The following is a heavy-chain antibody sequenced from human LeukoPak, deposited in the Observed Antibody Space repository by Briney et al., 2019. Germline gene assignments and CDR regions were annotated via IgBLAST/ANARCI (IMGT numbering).Heavy chain of an antibody. D-gene: IGHD4-23*01. CDR3: ARGPFGNSVSRLDY. Sequence: GGSLRLSCAASGFTFTSYSTNWVRRAPGKGLEWVSYINSSSSTIYYADSVKGRFTISRDNAKNSLYLQMSGLRDEDTAVYYCARGPFGNSVSRLDYWGQGTLVTVSS. CDR2: INSSSSTI. V-gene: IGHV3-48*02. J-gene: IGHJ4*02. CDR1: GFTFTSYS.